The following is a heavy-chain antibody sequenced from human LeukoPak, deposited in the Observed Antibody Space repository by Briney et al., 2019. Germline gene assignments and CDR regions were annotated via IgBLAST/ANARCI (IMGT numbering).Heavy chain of an antibody. V-gene: IGHV3-7*01. Sequence: GGSLRLSCAASGFTFSSYWMSWVRQAPGEGLEWVANIKQDGSEKYYVDSVKGRFTISRDNAKNSLYLQMNSLRAEDTAVYYCARVGYGGNSYYFDYWGQGTLVTVSS. CDR3: ARVGYGGNSYYFDY. J-gene: IGHJ4*02. CDR2: IKQDGSEK. D-gene: IGHD4-23*01. CDR1: GFTFSSYW.